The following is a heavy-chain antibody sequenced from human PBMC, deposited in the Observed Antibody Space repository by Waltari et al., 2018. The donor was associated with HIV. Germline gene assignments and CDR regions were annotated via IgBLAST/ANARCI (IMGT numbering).Heavy chain of an antibody. Sequence: QVQLVESGGGVVQPGRSLRLSCAACGFTFSSHGMPWVRQAPGKGLEGVAVIWYVESNKYYAGSVKGRFTITRENSKNTLYLQMNSLRAEDTAVYYCARDPQQLAQDYFDYWGQGTLVTVSS. CDR1: GFTFSSHG. CDR3: ARDPQQLAQDYFDY. J-gene: IGHJ4*02. V-gene: IGHV3-33*01. CDR2: IWYVESNK. D-gene: IGHD6-13*01.